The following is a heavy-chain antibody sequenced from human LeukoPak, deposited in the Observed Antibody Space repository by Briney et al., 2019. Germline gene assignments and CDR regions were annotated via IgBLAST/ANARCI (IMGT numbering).Heavy chain of an antibody. J-gene: IGHJ3*02. V-gene: IGHV3-30*18. D-gene: IGHD1-26*01. CDR3: AKLGVGATTDAFDI. CDR2: ISYDGSNK. Sequence: GRSLRLSCAASGFTFSSYAMHWVRQAPGKGLEWVAVISYDGSNKYYADSVKGRFTISRDNSKNTLYLQMNSLRAEDTAVYYCAKLGVGATTDAFDIWGQGTMVTVSS. CDR1: GFTFSSYA.